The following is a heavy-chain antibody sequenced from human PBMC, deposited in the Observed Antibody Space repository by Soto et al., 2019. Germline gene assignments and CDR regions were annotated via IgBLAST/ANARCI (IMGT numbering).Heavy chain of an antibody. CDR1: GFMFSQHG. CDR3: VRGDNWNDEASDY. D-gene: IGHD1-1*01. Sequence: GGSLRLSCAASGFMFSQHGMHWVRQAPGKGLEWVAVIWSDGNNRYYADSVKGRFTISRDNSKNTVYLQMNSLRAEDTAVYYCVRGDNWNDEASDYWGQGILVTVSS. J-gene: IGHJ4*02. V-gene: IGHV3-33*01. CDR2: IWSDGNNR.